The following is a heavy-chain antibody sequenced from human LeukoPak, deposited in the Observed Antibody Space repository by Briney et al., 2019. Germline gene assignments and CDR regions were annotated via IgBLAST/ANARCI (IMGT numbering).Heavy chain of an antibody. V-gene: IGHV3-23*01. J-gene: IGHJ3*01. CDR3: AKCARSGGACSDAFDL. D-gene: IGHD2-15*01. Sequence: PGGSLRLSCAASGFTLSNYALTWVRQASGTGLEWVAIIAGNGNTYYADSVKGRFTISRDDYKSTQYLQMNSLRPGDTAVYYCAKCARSGGACSDAFDLWGQGTMVTVSS. CDR1: GFTLSNYA. CDR2: IAGNGNT.